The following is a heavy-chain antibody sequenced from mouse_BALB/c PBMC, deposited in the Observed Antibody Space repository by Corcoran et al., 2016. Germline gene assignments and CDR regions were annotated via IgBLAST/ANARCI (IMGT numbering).Heavy chain of an antibody. V-gene: IGHV1-84*02. CDR1: GYIFIDYY. Sequence: QIQLQQSGPELVKPGASVKISCKASGYIFIDYYINWVKQKPGQGLEWIGWIYPGSGNTKYNEKFKGKATLTVDTSSSTAYMQLSSLTSEDTAVYFCARRGYYRYDGFAYWGQGTLVTVSA. D-gene: IGHD2-14*01. J-gene: IGHJ3*01. CDR3: ARRGYYRYDGFAY. CDR2: IYPGSGNT.